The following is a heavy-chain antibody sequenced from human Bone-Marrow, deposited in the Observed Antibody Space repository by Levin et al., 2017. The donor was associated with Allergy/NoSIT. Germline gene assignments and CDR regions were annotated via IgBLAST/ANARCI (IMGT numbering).Heavy chain of an antibody. D-gene: IGHD6-19*01. CDR2: VYYSGST. CDR1: GVAIDSYC. CDR3: ARLGRSGSGWYSAY. V-gene: IGHV4-59*08. J-gene: IGHJ4*02. Sequence: SETLSLTCTVSGVAIDSYCWSWIRQSPGKGLEWIGYVYYSGSTNYNPSLKSRVTISVDRSKNHFSLTLNSVTAADTAVYYCARLGRSGSGWYSAYWGQGTLVTVSS.